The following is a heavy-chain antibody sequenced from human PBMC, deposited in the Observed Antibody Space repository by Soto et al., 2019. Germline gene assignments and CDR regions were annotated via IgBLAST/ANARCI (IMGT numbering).Heavy chain of an antibody. V-gene: IGHV4-59*03. CDR2: FYTSDYT. Sequence: TDTVCHPCGVSDVSIRRYYWHWLRPTHGKCLEWIGYFYTSDYTRYSSSLKRRFTISVDTSNSQFYLSSNSVTAAGTAVYYCAISAGHPEEFLDYNSIDGWVQGTTDTV. CDR3: AISAGHPEEFLDYNSIDG. D-gene: IGHD3-10*01. CDR1: DVSIRRYY. J-gene: IGHJ6*02.